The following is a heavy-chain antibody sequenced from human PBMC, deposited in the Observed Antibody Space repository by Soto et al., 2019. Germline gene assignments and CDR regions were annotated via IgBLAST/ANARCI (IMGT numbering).Heavy chain of an antibody. V-gene: IGHV3-7*01. CDR3: ARGRYNSGDYPKLFDY. CDR2: IKKDGREK. D-gene: IGHD5-12*01. CDR1: GFEFSAYW. J-gene: IGHJ4*02. Sequence: EVQLMESGGGLVQPGGSLRVACAASGFEFSAYWMTWVRQAPGKGLEWVANIKKDGREKYYGGSVRGRFSVFRDNAQNAVFLQMNSLKGEDTAVYYCARGRYNSGDYPKLFDYWGQGTLVTVSS.